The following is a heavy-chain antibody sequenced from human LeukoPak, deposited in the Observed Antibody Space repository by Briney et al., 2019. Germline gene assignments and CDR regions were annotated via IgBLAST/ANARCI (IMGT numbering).Heavy chain of an antibody. V-gene: IGHV3-30*02. Sequence: GGSLRLSCAASGFTFSTYGMHWVRQAPGKGLEWVAFVRYDGSKKYYTNSVKGRFTISRDNAKNSLYLQMNSLRAEDTAVYYCAELGITMIGGVWGKGTTVTISS. CDR3: AELGITMIGGV. J-gene: IGHJ6*04. CDR2: VRYDGSKK. CDR1: GFTFSTYG. D-gene: IGHD3-10*02.